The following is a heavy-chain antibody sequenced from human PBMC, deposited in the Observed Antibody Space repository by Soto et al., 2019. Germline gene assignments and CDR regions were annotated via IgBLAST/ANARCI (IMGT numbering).Heavy chain of an antibody. V-gene: IGHV3-7*03. Sequence: GGSLRLSCAASGFTFSSYWMSWVRQAPERGLEWVANINQDATRQSYVDSVEGRFSISRDNAKNSVYLQMNNLRVDDTAVYYCARVGLFDGNKPITLEFWGQGTLVTVAS. J-gene: IGHJ4*02. D-gene: IGHD3-10*01. CDR1: GFTFSSYW. CDR3: ARVGLFDGNKPITLEF. CDR2: INQDATRQ.